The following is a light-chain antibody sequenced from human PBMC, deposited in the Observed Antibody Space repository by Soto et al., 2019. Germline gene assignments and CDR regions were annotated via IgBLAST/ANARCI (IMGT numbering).Light chain of an antibody. CDR2: EDN. Sequence: NFMLTQPHSVSESPGKTVTISCTGSSGSIASNYEQWYQQRPGSAPTTVIYEDNQRPSGVPDRFSGSIDSSSNSASLTISGLKTEDEADYYCQSYDSSNQGVFGGGTKLTVL. V-gene: IGLV6-57*02. CDR1: SGSIASNY. J-gene: IGLJ3*02. CDR3: QSYDSSNQGV.